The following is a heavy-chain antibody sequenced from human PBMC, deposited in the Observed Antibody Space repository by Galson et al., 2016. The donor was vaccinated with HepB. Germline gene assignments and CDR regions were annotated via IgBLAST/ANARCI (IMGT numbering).Heavy chain of an antibody. J-gene: IGHJ4*02. V-gene: IGHV4-34*01. Sequence: SETLSLTCAVSGGSFSGYYWSWIRQSPGKGLEWLGEISRSGGTNYNPSLKSRVTMSVDTSRNQFSLNLTSVTASDTSIYFRARASYSSGWYSYFDFWGQGTLVTVSS. CDR3: ARASYSSGWYSYFDF. CDR2: ISRSGGT. D-gene: IGHD6-19*01. CDR1: GGSFSGYY.